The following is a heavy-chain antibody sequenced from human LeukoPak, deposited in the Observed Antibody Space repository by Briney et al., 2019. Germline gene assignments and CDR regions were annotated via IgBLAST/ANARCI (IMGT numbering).Heavy chain of an antibody. J-gene: IGHJ3*02. Sequence: SETLSLTCSVSGGSISSYYWHWIRLPPGQGMERIGYIYTSGSTSYYPSPKRRVPFSVDMSKNQFSLKLSSVTAAAAAWSYCARRLSRGGEAFDIWGQGTLVTVSS. CDR1: GGSISSYY. CDR3: ARRLSRGGEAFDI. CDR2: IYTSGST. D-gene: IGHD3-10*01. V-gene: IGHV4-4*08.